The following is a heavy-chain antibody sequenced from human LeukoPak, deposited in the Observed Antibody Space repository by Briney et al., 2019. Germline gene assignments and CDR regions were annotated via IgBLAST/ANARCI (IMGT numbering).Heavy chain of an antibody. V-gene: IGHV1-18*01. D-gene: IGHD6-13*01. J-gene: IGHJ4*02. CDR3: ARVGAAGMPGLQLDY. CDR1: GYTFTSYG. CDR2: ISAYNGNT. Sequence: ASVKVSCKASGYTFTSYGISWVRQAPGQGLEWMGWISAYNGNTNYAQKLQGRVTMTTDASTSTAYMEPRSLRSDDTAVYYCARVGAAGMPGLQLDYWGQGTLVTVSS.